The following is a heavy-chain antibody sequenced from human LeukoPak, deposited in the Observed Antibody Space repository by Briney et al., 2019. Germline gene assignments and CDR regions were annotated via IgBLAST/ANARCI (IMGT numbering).Heavy chain of an antibody. J-gene: IGHJ4*02. V-gene: IGHV3-48*04. CDR1: GFSFSNYA. D-gene: IGHD3-22*01. Sequence: PGGSLRLSCAASGFSFSNYAMNWVRQAPGEGLERVSYICSGGSTMYYADSVRGRFPISRDDAKNSLYLQMNSLRAEYTAVYYCARSSGGYYLYYFDSWGQGTPVTVSS. CDR2: ICSGGSTM. CDR3: ARSSGGYYLYYFDS.